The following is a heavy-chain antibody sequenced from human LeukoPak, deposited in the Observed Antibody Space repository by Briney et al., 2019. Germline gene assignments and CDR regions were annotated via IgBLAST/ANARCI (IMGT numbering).Heavy chain of an antibody. D-gene: IGHD3-22*01. J-gene: IGHJ6*03. V-gene: IGHV3-21*01. CDR3: ARASTQPGYYESDYYYMDV. CDR1: GFTLSSYS. CDR2: ISTSGSYI. Sequence: GGSLRLSCAASGFTLSSYSMNWVRQAPGKGLEWVSSISTSGSYIYYADSVKGRFTISRDNARSSLYLQMNTLRAEDTAVYYCARASTQPGYYESDYYYMDVWGKGTTVTVSS.